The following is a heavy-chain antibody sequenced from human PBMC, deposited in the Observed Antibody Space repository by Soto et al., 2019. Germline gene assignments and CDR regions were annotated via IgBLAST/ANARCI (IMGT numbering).Heavy chain of an antibody. CDR1: GFTFSSYA. J-gene: IGHJ2*01. Sequence: QVQLVESGGGVVQPGRSLRLSCAASGFTFSSYAMHWVRQAPGKGLEWVAVISYDGSNKYYADSVKGRFTISRDNYMNTLYLQMSSVRLEDTAVYYCARPMWRDDYNWGYFDLWGRSPLVTVSS. V-gene: IGHV3-30-3*01. CDR2: ISYDGSNK. CDR3: ARPMWRDDYNWGYFDL. D-gene: IGHD4-4*01.